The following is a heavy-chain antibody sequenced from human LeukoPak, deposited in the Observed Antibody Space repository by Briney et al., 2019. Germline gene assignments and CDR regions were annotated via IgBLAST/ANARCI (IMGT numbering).Heavy chain of an antibody. J-gene: IGHJ4*01. CDR2: IYNTVDT. CDR3: ARRRYYDSTGYNPTYYFDY. Sequence: PSETLSLTCTVSGDSLIGYYWSWIRQSPGKRLEWIGYIYNTVDTTYNHSLESRVTISLDMSNKQFSLRLSSVTAADTAVYYCARRRYYDSTGYNPTYYFDYWGQGILVTVSS. CDR1: GDSLIGYY. V-gene: IGHV4-59*01. D-gene: IGHD3-22*01.